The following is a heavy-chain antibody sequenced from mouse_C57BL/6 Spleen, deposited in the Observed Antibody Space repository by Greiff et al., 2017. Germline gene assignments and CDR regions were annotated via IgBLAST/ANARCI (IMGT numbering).Heavy chain of an antibody. J-gene: IGHJ3*01. Sequence: LVESGPELVKPGASVKISCKASGYAFSSSWMNWVKQRPGKGLEWIGRIYPGDGDTNYNGKFKGKATLTADKSSSTAYMQLSSLTSEDSAVYFCAPLTGSWFAYWGQGTLVTVSA. V-gene: IGHV1-82*01. CDR2: IYPGDGDT. CDR3: APLTGSWFAY. D-gene: IGHD4-1*01. CDR1: GYAFSSSW.